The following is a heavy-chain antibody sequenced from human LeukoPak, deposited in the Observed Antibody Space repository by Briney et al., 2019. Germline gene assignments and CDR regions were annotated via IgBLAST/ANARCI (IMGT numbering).Heavy chain of an antibody. Sequence: GGSLRLSCAASGFIFSSFGMHWVRQTPGKGLEWVTFIHDDETTEYYADSVKGRFTISRDNSLNTLYLQMNSLRVEDTAVYYCAKETFIAAAGTFDYWGQGTLVTVSS. D-gene: IGHD6-13*01. CDR3: AKETFIAAAGTFDY. CDR1: GFIFSSFG. J-gene: IGHJ4*02. CDR2: IHDDETTE. V-gene: IGHV3-30*02.